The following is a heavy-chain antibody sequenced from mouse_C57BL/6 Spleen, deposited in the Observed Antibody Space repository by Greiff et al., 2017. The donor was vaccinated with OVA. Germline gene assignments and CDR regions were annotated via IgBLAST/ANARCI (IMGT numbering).Heavy chain of an antibody. J-gene: IGHJ3*01. CDR2: IYPGSGST. CDR1: GYTFTSYW. V-gene: IGHV1-55*01. D-gene: IGHD2-1*01. CDR3: ARKDYGNYGRFAY. Sequence: QVQLKQPGAELVKPGASVKMSCKASGYTFTSYWITWVKQRPGQGLEWIGDIYPGSGSTNYNEKFKSKATLTVDTSSSTAYMQLSSLTSEDSAVYYCARKDYGNYGRFAYWGQGTLVTVSA.